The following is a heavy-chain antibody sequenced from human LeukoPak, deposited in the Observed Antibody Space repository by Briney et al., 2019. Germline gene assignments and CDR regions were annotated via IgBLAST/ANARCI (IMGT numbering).Heavy chain of an antibody. V-gene: IGHV4-34*01. Sequence: SETLSLTCGVYGGSLSDYSWSWIRQPPGKGLEFIGEITQSVNTNYNPSLKSRVTISVDTSKNQVSLRLSSVTAADTVVYYCARQGGSYYAIDDWGQGTLVTVSS. J-gene: IGHJ4*02. D-gene: IGHD1-26*01. CDR1: GGSLSDYS. CDR2: ITQSVNT. CDR3: ARQGGSYYAIDD.